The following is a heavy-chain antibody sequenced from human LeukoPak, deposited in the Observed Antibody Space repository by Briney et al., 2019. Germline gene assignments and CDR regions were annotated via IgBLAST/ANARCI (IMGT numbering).Heavy chain of an antibody. Sequence: GGSLRPSCAASGFTFSSYAMHWVRQAPGKGLEWVAVISYDGSNKYYADSVKGRFTISRDSSKDALYLQMNSLRAEDTAVDYCGGGYGALTGFDPWGQGTLVTVSS. J-gene: IGHJ5*02. CDR1: GFTFSSYA. V-gene: IGHV3-30*04. CDR2: ISYDGSNK. CDR3: GGGYGALTGFDP. D-gene: IGHD4-17*01.